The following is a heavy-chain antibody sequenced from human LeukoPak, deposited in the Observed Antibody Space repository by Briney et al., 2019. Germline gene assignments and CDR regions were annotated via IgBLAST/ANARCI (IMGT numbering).Heavy chain of an antibody. V-gene: IGHV4-59*01. Sequence: SETLSLTCTVSGDSISSYYWSWIRQPPGKGLEWIGYIYYSGSTNYNPSLKSRVTISVDTSKNQFSLKLSSVTAADTAVYYCARATYSSSWYPNNAFDIWGQGTMVTASS. CDR1: GDSISSYY. CDR3: ARATYSSSWYPNNAFDI. J-gene: IGHJ3*02. D-gene: IGHD6-13*01. CDR2: IYYSGST.